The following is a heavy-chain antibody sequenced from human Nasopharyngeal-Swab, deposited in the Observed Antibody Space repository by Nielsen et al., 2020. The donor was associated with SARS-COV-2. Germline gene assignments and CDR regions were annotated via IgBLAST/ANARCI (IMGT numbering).Heavy chain of an antibody. V-gene: IGHV3-11*05. D-gene: IGHD3-16*01. J-gene: IGHJ4*02. CDR1: GFTFSDYY. Sequence: GESLKISCAASGFTFSDYYMSWIRQAPGTGLEWVSYISSSSSYTNYADSVKGRFTISIDNAKNSLYLQMNSLRAEDTAVYYCARAALTVTYSFDYWGQGTLVTVSS. CDR3: ARAALTVTYSFDY. CDR2: ISSSSSYT.